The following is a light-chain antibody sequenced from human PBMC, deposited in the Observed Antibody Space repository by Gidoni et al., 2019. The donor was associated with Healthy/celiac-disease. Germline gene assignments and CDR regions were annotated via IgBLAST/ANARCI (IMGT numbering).Light chain of an antibody. CDR3: QSYDSSLTHVV. V-gene: IGLV1-40*01. CDR1: SSNSGAGYD. CDR2: GNS. Sequence: QSVLTQPPSVSGAPGQRVTISCTGSSSNSGAGYDVHWYQQLPGTAPNLLIYGNSNRPSGVPDRFSGSKSGTSASLAITGLQAEDEADYYCQSYDSSLTHVVFGGGTKLTVL. J-gene: IGLJ2*01.